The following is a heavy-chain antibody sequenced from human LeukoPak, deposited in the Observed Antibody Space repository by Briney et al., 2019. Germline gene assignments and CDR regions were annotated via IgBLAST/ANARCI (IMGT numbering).Heavy chain of an antibody. CDR1: GGSVSNYS. Sequence: PSETLSLTCTVSGGSVSNYSWSWIRQPPGKGLEWIGCFHYSGTTDYNPSLKSRVITSVDTSKNQFSLKLSSVTAADTAVYYCARHSGSTGGAFDIWGQGTMVTVSS. D-gene: IGHD1-26*01. CDR3: ARHSGSTGGAFDI. CDR2: FHYSGTT. V-gene: IGHV4-59*02. J-gene: IGHJ3*02.